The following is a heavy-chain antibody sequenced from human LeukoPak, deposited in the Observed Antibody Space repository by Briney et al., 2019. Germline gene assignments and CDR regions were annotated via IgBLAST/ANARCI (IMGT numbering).Heavy chain of an antibody. Sequence: PSQTLSLTCTVSGGSISSGGYYWSWIRQHPGKGLEWIGYTYYSGSTYYNPSLKSRVTISVDTSKNQFSLKLSSVTAADTAVYYCARARSGYSGPFDYWGQGTLVTVSS. D-gene: IGHD5-12*01. V-gene: IGHV4-31*03. CDR2: TYYSGST. CDR3: ARARSGYSGPFDY. J-gene: IGHJ4*02. CDR1: GGSISSGGYY.